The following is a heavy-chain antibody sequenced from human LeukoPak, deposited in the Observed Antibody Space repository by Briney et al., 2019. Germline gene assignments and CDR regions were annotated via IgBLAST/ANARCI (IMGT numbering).Heavy chain of an antibody. CDR1: GFTFGDYY. J-gene: IGHJ4*02. CDR2: ISSSGSTI. CDR3: ARVSSQQLK. Sequence: PGGSLRLSCAASGFTFGDYYMSWIRQAPGKGLEWISYISSSGSTIFQADSMKGRFTISRDNAKNSLYLQMNNLRVEDTAVYYCARVSSQQLKWGQGTLVTVSS. V-gene: IGHV3-11*01. D-gene: IGHD6-13*01.